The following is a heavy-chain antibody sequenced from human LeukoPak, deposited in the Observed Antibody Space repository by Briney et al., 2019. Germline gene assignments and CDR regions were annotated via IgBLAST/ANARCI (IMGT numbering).Heavy chain of an antibody. D-gene: IGHD2-15*01. CDR1: GYTFTSYY. CDR2: INPSGGST. Sequence: ASVKVSCKASGYTFTSYYMHWVRQAPGQGLEWMGIINPSGGSTSYAQKFQGRVTMTRDTSTGTVYMELSSLRSEDTAVYYCARDGYCSGGSCYIDYWGQGTLVTVSS. CDR3: ARDGYCSGGSCYIDY. V-gene: IGHV1-46*01. J-gene: IGHJ4*02.